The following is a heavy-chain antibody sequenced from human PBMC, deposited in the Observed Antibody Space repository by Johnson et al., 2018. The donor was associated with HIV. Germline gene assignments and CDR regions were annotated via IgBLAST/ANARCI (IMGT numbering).Heavy chain of an antibody. Sequence: MLLVESGGGVVRPGGSLRLSCAASGFTFDDYGMSWVRQAPGKGLEWVSGINWNGGSTYYADSVKGRFTISRDNSKNTLYLQMNSLRAEDTAVYYCAREEGNYILTRGDAFDIWGQGTMVTVSS. D-gene: IGHD3-9*01. J-gene: IGHJ3*02. CDR3: AREEGNYILTRGDAFDI. CDR2: INWNGGST. V-gene: IGHV3-20*04. CDR1: GFTFDDYG.